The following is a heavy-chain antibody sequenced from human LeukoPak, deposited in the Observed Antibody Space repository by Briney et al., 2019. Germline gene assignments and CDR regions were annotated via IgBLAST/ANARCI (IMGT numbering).Heavy chain of an antibody. CDR1: GFTFSNFA. CDR3: AKAGSSGWSSSGGDY. Sequence: PGGSLRLSCAASGFTFSNFAMSWVRQAPGKGLEWVSTISGSGGSTFYADSVKGRFPIPRDNSNNTLFLQMNSLRAEDTAIYFCAKAGSSGWSSSGGDYWGQGSLVTVSS. CDR2: ISGSGGST. J-gene: IGHJ4*02. V-gene: IGHV3-23*01. D-gene: IGHD6-19*01.